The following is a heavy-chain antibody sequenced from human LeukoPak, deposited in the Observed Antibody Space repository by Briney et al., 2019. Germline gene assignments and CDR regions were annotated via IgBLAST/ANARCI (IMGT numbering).Heavy chain of an antibody. CDR3: AKDLRTVVVAAFDY. CDR1: GFTFDDHG. J-gene: IGHJ4*02. CDR2: ISWNSGSI. Sequence: GGSLRLSCAASGFTFDDHGMHWVRQAPGKGLEWVSGISWNSGSIGYADSVKGRFTISRDNSKNTLYLQMNSLRAEDTAVYYCAKDLRTVVVAAFDYWGQGTLVTVSS. D-gene: IGHD2-15*01. V-gene: IGHV3-9*01.